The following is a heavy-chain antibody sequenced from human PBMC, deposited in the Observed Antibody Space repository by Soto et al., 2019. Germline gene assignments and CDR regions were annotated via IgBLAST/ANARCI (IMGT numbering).Heavy chain of an antibody. CDR2: IIPIFGTA. J-gene: IGHJ6*02. V-gene: IGHV1-69*13. CDR1: GGTFSSYA. CDR3: ARLIVVVITDYYYGMDV. Sequence: SVKVSCKASGGTFSSYAISWVRQAPGQGLEWMGGIIPIFGTANYAQKFQGRVTITADESTSTAYMELSSLRSEDTAVYYCARLIVVVITDYYYGMDVWCQGTTVTVSS. D-gene: IGHD3-22*01.